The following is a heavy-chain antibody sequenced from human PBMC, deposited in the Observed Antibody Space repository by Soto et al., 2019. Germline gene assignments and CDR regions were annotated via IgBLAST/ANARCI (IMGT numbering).Heavy chain of an antibody. V-gene: IGHV4-61*01. Sequence: SETLSLTYPVSGGSVISGSYYWSWIRQPPGKGLEWIGYIYYSGSTNQSPSLKSRVTISVDTSKNQFSLKLKSVTAADTAVYYCARGINMMIALQEDAPDKYYFDSWGQGTLVTVSS. CDR2: IYYSGST. CDR1: GGSVISGSYY. D-gene: IGHD3-22*01. CDR3: ARGINMMIALQEDAPDKYYFDS. J-gene: IGHJ4*02.